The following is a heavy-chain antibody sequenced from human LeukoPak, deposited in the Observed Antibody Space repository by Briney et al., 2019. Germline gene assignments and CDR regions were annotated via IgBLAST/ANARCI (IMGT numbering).Heavy chain of an antibody. CDR3: AKDYYYGSGSLSYYYYYYMDV. CDR1: GFTFSSYA. D-gene: IGHD3-10*01. CDR2: ISYDGSNK. V-gene: IGHV3-30*04. J-gene: IGHJ6*03. Sequence: GRSLRLSCAASGFTFSSYAMHWVRQAPGKGLEWVAVISYDGSNKYYADSVKGRFTISRDNSKNTLYLQMNSLRAEDTAVYYCAKDYYYGSGSLSYYYYYYMDVWGKGTTVTISS.